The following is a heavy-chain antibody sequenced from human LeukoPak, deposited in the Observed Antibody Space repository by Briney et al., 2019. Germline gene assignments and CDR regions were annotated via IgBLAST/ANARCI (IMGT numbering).Heavy chain of an antibody. D-gene: IGHD3-10*01. CDR1: GFSFADSW. CDR3: ARVSGLGMNEYYQH. J-gene: IGHJ1*01. CDR2: INNDGSDT. Sequence: PGGSLRLSCAASGFSFADSWMHWVRQAPGKGLVWVSRINNDGSDTRYADSVRGRFTISRDNAKNTLYLQMNSLRPEDTAVYYCARVSGLGMNEYYQHWGQGTLVTVPS. V-gene: IGHV3-74*01.